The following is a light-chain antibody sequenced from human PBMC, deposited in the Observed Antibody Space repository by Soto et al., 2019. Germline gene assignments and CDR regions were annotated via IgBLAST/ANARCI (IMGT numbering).Light chain of an antibody. Sequence: DIQMTQSPSSLSASVEDRVTITCRASQSISNLLNWYQQKSGKAPTLLIYAASRLQSGVPSRFSGSGAGTDFTLTISSLQPEDFATYYCQQSYSTLWTFGQGTKVEIK. V-gene: IGKV1-39*01. CDR2: AAS. CDR3: QQSYSTLWT. CDR1: QSISNL. J-gene: IGKJ1*01.